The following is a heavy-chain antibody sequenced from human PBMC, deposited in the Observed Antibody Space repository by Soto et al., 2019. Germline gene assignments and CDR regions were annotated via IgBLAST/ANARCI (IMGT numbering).Heavy chain of an antibody. V-gene: IGHV4-30-4*01. CDR3: AREDDGGDRDYYGLDV. Sequence: QVQLQQSGPGLVKPSQTLSLTCTVSGGSISFDHYHWTWIRQPPGKGLEWIGYVHYSGSVLYNPSLQSRVSISVDTSTHQFSLKLSCVTAADTAVYFGAREDDGGDRDYYGLDVWGQGSTVTVSS. CDR1: GGSISFDHYH. J-gene: IGHJ6*02. D-gene: IGHD2-21*02. CDR2: VHYSGSV.